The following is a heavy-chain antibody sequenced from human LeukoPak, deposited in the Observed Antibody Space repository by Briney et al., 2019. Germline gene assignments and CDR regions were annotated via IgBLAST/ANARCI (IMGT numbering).Heavy chain of an antibody. CDR2: ISYDGSNK. CDR1: GFTFSSYA. D-gene: IGHD2-8*01. CDR3: ARAPLMVYYYYYGMDV. J-gene: IGHJ6*02. V-gene: IGHV3-30*04. Sequence: GGSLRLSCAASGFTFSSYAMHWVRQAPGKGLEWVAVISYDGSNKYYADSVKGRFTISRDNSKNTLYLQMNSLRAGDTAVYYCARAPLMVYYYYYGMDVWGQGTTVTVSS.